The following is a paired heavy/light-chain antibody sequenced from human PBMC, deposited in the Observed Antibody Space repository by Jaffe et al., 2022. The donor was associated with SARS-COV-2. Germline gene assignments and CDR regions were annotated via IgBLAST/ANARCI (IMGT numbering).Heavy chain of an antibody. Sequence: QVQLVESGGGVVQPGRSLRLSCAASGFTFSHYAMHWVRQAPGKGLEWVAVIIYDGSKKYYADSVKGRFTISRDNSKKTLYLQVNSLRAEDTAIYYCARDGPQLPHNNRWYASDLGVWYFDLWGRGTLVTVSS. CDR2: IIYDGSKK. CDR3: ARDGPQLPHNNRWYASDLGVWYFDL. D-gene: IGHD6-13*01. CDR1: GFTFSHYA. V-gene: IGHV3-30-3*01. J-gene: IGHJ2*01.
Light chain of an antibody. CDR3: QQYGSSPGT. J-gene: IGKJ1*01. CDR2: GAS. V-gene: IGKV3-20*01. Sequence: EIVLTQSPGTLSLSPGERATLSCRASQSVSNSYLAWYQQKPGQAPRLLIYGASSRATGIPDRFSGSGSGTDFTLTISRLEPEDFAVYYCQQYGSSPGTFGQGTKVEIK. CDR1: QSVSNSY.